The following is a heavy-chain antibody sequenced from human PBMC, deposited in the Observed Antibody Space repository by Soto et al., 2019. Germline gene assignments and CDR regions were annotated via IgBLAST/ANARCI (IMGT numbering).Heavy chain of an antibody. CDR2: IYYGGST. D-gene: IGHD1-7*01. CDR1: GGSISSGGYY. J-gene: IGHJ6*02. CDR3: ARDRVQHGSQLPLYGMDV. Sequence: SETLSLTCTVSGGSISSGGYYWSWIRQHPGKGLEWIGYIYYGGSTYYNPSLKSRVTISVDTSKNQFSLKLSSVTAADTAVYYCARDRVQHGSQLPLYGMDVWGQGTTVTVSS. V-gene: IGHV4-31*03.